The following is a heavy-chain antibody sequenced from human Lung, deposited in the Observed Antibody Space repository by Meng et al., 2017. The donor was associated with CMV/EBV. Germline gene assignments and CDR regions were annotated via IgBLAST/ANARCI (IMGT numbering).Heavy chain of an antibody. V-gene: IGHV1-46*01. J-gene: IGHJ4*02. CDR3: ATPRGYSYGPLGH. D-gene: IGHD5-18*01. CDR1: GYTFTSHY. CDR2: MNPSGGST. Sequence: ASXXVSXKASGYTFTSHYMHWVRQDPGQGLEWMGIMNPSGGSTSYAQKFQGRVTMTSDTATSTVYMELSSLRSEDTAVYYCATPRGYSYGPLGHWGQGPLVTVSS.